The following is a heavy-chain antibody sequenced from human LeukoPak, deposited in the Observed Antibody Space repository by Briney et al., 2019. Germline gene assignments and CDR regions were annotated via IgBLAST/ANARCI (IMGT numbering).Heavy chain of an antibody. CDR2: ITTYNGNT. V-gene: IGHV1-18*01. CDR1: GYTFTSYP. J-gene: IGHJ4*02. Sequence: ASVKVSCKASGYTFTSYPISWVRQAPGQGLEWMGWITTYNGNTNYAQKLQGRVTMTTDTSTSTAYMDLRGLRSDDTAVYYCARGYDYGDYVGDFDYWGQRTLVTVSS. CDR3: ARGYDYGDYVGDFDY. D-gene: IGHD4-17*01.